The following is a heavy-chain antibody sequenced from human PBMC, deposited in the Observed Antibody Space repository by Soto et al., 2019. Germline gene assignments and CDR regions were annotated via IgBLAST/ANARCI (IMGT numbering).Heavy chain of an antibody. Sequence: QVKLVQSGAEVKKPGTSMKVSCKASGYTFGTSGISWIRQAPGQGLEWMGWISAYNGNTNYEQKLQDRVTMTTDTSTNTAYLELRSLRSDDTAVYYCARAGHYYDSSGYANWDQGTLVTVS. CDR1: GYTFGTSG. CDR2: ISAYNGNT. J-gene: IGHJ4*02. V-gene: IGHV1-18*01. CDR3: ARAGHYYDSSGYAN. D-gene: IGHD3-22*01.